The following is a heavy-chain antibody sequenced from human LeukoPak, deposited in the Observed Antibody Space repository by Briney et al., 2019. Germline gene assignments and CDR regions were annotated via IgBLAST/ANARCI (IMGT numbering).Heavy chain of an antibody. CDR1: GFTFSSYA. J-gene: IGHJ4*02. V-gene: IGHV3-23*01. CDR2: ISGSGGST. D-gene: IGHD3-3*01. Sequence: GGSLRLSCAASGFTFSSYAMSWVRQAPGTGLEWVSAISGSGGSTYYADSVKGRFTISRDNSKNTLYLQMNSLRAEDTAVYYCASQNVLRFLEWLLFDCWGQGTLVTVSS. CDR3: ASQNVLRFLEWLLFDC.